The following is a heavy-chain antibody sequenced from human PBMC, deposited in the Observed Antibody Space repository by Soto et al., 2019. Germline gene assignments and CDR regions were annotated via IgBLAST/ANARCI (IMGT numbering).Heavy chain of an antibody. V-gene: IGHV3-30-3*01. Sequence: GGSLRLSCAASGFTFSSYAMHWVRQAPGKGLEWVAVISYDGSNKYYADSVKGRFTISRDNSKNTLYLQMNSLRAEDTAVYYCARDDSTEPDYGDYVRVSYYYYGMDVWGQGTTVTVSS. CDR1: GFTFSSYA. CDR3: ARDDSTEPDYGDYVRVSYYYYGMDV. CDR2: ISYDGSNK. J-gene: IGHJ6*02. D-gene: IGHD4-17*01.